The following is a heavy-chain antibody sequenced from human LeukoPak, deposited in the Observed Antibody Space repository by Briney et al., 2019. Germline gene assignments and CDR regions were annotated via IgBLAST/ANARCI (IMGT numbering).Heavy chain of an antibody. J-gene: IGHJ4*02. D-gene: IGHD3-3*01. CDR2: ISYDGSNK. CDR1: RFTFSSYG. Sequence: GRSLRLSCTASRFTFSSYGMHWVRQAPGKGLEWVAVISYDGSNKYYTDSVKGRFTISRDNSKNTLYVQMNSLRAEDTAVYYCARDPAKFWSGHDYWGQGTLVTVSS. V-gene: IGHV3-30*03. CDR3: ARDPAKFWSGHDY.